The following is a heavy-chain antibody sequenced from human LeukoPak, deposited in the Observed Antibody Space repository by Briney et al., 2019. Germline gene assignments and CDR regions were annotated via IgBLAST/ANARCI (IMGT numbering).Heavy chain of an antibody. V-gene: IGHV3-74*01. CDR1: GFTFSSYW. CDR3: ARPEYSYGSFDY. D-gene: IGHD5-18*01. J-gene: IGHJ4*02. Sequence: GGSLRLSCAASGFTFSSYWMHWVRQAPGKGLVWVSRINSDGSSTSYADSVKGRFTISRDNANNTLFLQMNSLRAEDTAVYYCARPEYSYGSFDYWGQGTLVTVSS. CDR2: INSDGSST.